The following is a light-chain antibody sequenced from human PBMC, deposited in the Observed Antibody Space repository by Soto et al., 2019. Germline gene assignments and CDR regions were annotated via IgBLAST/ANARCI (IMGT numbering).Light chain of an antibody. V-gene: IGKV1-5*03. CDR1: QSIGRW. CDR3: QQYDNSAPT. J-gene: IGKJ2*01. CDR2: KAS. Sequence: DIQMTQSPSTLSASVGDRVTITCRASQSIGRWLAWYQQKPGRAPNLLLYKASSLQSGVPSRFSGSGSGTEVTRTITSLQPDDFATYYCQQYDNSAPTFGQGTKLEIK.